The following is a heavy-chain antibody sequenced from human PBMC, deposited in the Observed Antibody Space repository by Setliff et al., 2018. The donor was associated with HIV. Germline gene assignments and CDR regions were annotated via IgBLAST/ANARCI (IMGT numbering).Heavy chain of an antibody. CDR3: ARPQWELGVDYYGMDV. CDR2: INPSGGGT. D-gene: IGHD1-26*01. CDR1: GYTFSRYY. V-gene: IGHV1-46*01. J-gene: IGHJ6*02. Sequence: ASVKVSCKASGYTFSRYYMHWVRQAPGQGLEWMGIINPSGGGTSYAQNFQGRVTITADKSTSTAYMELSSLRSEDTAVYYCARPQWELGVDYYGMDVWGQGTTVTVSS.